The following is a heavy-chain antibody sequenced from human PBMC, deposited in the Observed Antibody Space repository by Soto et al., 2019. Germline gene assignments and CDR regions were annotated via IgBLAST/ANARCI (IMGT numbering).Heavy chain of an antibody. D-gene: IGHD5-12*01. V-gene: IGHV1-8*01. CDR2: MNPSSGNT. Sequence: GASVKVSCKASGYTFTSYDINWVRQATGQGLEWMGWMNPSSGNTGYAQKFQGRVTMTRNTSISTAYMELSSLRSEDTAVYYCARGRGYSGYQPGGFDPWGQGTLVTVSS. CDR1: GYTFTSYD. CDR3: ARGRGYSGYQPGGFDP. J-gene: IGHJ5*02.